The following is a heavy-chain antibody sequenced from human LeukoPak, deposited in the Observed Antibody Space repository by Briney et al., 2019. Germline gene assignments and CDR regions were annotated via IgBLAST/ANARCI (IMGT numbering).Heavy chain of an antibody. D-gene: IGHD5-24*01. CDR1: GFTVSSDY. J-gene: IGHJ3*02. CDR3: AGVRWLPSEADAFDI. V-gene: IGHV3-53*01. CDR2: IYAGGST. Sequence: GGSLRLSCAASGFTVSSDYMSWVRQAPGKGLEWVSLIYAGGSTYYADSVKGRFTISRDNSKNTLYLQMNSLRAEDTAVYYCAGVRWLPSEADAFDIRGQGTMVTVSS.